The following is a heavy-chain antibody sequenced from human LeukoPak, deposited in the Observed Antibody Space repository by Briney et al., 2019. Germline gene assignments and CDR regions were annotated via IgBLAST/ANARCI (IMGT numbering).Heavy chain of an antibody. CDR1: GYSFATYW. CDR2: IYPGDSDT. Sequence: GESLKISCKGSGYSFATYWIGWVRQTPGKGLEWMGIIYPGDSDTRYSPSFQGQVTISADKSINTAYLQWSSLKASDTAMYYCARHQIVGATRSPFDYWGQGTQVTVSS. CDR3: ARHQIVGATRSPFDY. J-gene: IGHJ4*02. D-gene: IGHD1-26*01. V-gene: IGHV5-51*01.